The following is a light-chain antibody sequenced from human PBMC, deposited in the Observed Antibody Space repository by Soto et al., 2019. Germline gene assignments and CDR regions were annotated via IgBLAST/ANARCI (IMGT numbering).Light chain of an antibody. CDR3: ATYDINPPGYL. CDR1: SSNIGAGYD. J-gene: IGLJ1*01. Sequence: QSVLTQPPSVSGAPGQRVTISCTGSSSNIGAGYDVHWYQQLPGTAPKLLIYGNSNRPSGVPDRFSGSKSGTSASLAITGLQAEDEADYYCATYDINPPGYLFGIGTKLTVL. CDR2: GNS. V-gene: IGLV1-40*01.